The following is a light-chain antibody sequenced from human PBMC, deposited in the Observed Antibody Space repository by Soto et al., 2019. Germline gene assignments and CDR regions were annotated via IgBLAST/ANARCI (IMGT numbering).Light chain of an antibody. CDR2: DNN. Sequence: QSVLTQPPSGSAAPGQKVTISCSGSSSNIGNNYVSWYQQLPGTAPKLLIYDNNKRPSGIPDRFSGSKSGTSATLGITGLQTGDEADYYCGTWDSRLSAVVFGGGTKLTVL. CDR1: SSNIGNNY. V-gene: IGLV1-51*01. J-gene: IGLJ2*01. CDR3: GTWDSRLSAVV.